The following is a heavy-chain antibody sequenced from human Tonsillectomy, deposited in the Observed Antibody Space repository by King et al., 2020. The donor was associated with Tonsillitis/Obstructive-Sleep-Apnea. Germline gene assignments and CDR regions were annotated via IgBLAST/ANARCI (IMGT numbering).Heavy chain of an antibody. CDR3: AREYFYHSSGYYDY. J-gene: IGHJ4*02. D-gene: IGHD3-22*01. CDR2: INHSGST. CDR1: GGSFSGYF. Sequence: VQLQQGGAGLLKPSETLSLTCAVYGGSFSGYFWSWIRQPPGKGLEWIGEINHSGSTNYNPSLKSRVTISLDTSKNQFSLSLSSVTAADTAMYYCAREYFYHSSGYYDYWGQGTLVTVSS. V-gene: IGHV4-34*01.